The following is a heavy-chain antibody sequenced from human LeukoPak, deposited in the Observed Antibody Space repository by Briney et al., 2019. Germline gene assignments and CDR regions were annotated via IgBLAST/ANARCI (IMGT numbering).Heavy chain of an antibody. D-gene: IGHD3-22*01. V-gene: IGHV4-61*01. J-gene: IGHJ4*02. CDR1: GGSVSSGSYC. CDR3: ASHPITMIVAPDY. Sequence: SGTLSLTCTVSGGSVSSGSYCWGWIRQPPGKGLEWLGYIYYSGSTNYNPSLKSRVTISVDTSKNQFSLKLSSVTAADTAVYYCASHPITMIVAPDYWGQGTLVTVSS. CDR2: IYYSGST.